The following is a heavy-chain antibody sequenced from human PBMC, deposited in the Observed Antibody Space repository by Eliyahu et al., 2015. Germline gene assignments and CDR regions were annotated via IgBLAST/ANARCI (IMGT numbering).Heavy chain of an antibody. D-gene: IGHD2-21*02. CDR3: ARGVRVVTAIRRSSAFDI. V-gene: IGHV4-34*01. CDR1: GGSFSGYY. J-gene: IGHJ3*02. CDR2: INHSGST. Sequence: QVQLQQWGAGLLKPSETLSLTCAVYGGSFSGYYWSWIRQPPGKGLEWIGEINHSGSTNYNPSLKSRVTISVDTSKNQFSLKLSSVTAADTAVYYCARGVRVVTAIRRSSAFDIWGQGTMVTVSS.